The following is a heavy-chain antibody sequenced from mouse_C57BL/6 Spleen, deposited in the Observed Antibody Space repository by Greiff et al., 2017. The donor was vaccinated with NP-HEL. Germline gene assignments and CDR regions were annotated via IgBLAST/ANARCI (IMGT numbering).Heavy chain of an antibody. Sequence: QVQLQQSGAELVRPGTSVKVSCKASGYAFTNYLIEWVKQRPGQGLEWIGVINPGSGGTNYNEKFKGKATLTADKSSSTAYMQLSSLTSEDSAVYFWGRGYCGSSYWCFGVWGTGTTVTVSS. CDR1: GYAFTNYL. D-gene: IGHD1-1*01. CDR3: GRGYCGSSYWCFGV. CDR2: INPGSGGT. V-gene: IGHV1-54*01. J-gene: IGHJ1*03.